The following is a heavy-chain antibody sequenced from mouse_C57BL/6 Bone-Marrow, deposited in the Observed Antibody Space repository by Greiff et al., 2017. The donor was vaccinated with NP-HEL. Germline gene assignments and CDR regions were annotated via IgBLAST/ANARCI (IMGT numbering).Heavy chain of an antibody. CDR2: IDPETGGT. D-gene: IGHD2-2*01. J-gene: IGHJ2*01. CDR1: GYAFTDYE. CDR3: TRDGYDGDY. V-gene: IGHV1-15*01. Sequence: QVQLQQSGAELVRPGASVTLSCKASGYAFTDYEMPWVKQTPVHGLEWIGAIDPETGGTAYNQKFKGKAILTADKSSSTAYMALRSLTSEDSAGYYCTRDGYDGDYWGQGTTLTVSS.